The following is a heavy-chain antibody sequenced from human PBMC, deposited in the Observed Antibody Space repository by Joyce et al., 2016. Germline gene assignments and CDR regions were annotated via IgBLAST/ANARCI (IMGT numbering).Heavy chain of an antibody. J-gene: IGHJ4*02. CDR2: ISYDGIYK. CDR1: GLTLRNYV. V-gene: IGHV3-30*18. D-gene: IGHD6-25*01. Sequence: VQLVESGGGVVQPGRSLGLSCAASGLTLRNYVVHWVRQAPCKWMDWVAVISYDGIYKYYADSVKGRFTISRDNSKNTVFLEMNSLRTEDTAVYYCAKILTATYSSGWFLDYWGQGTLVTVSS. CDR3: AKILTATYSSGWFLDY.